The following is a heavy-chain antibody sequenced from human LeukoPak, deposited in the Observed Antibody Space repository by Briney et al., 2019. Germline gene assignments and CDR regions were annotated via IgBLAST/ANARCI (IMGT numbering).Heavy chain of an antibody. CDR1: GGSFSGYY. CDR3: AGGIAARQLYYYYYGMDV. Sequence: SETLSLTCAVYGGSFSGYYWSWIRQPPGKGLEWIGEINHSGSTNYNLSLKSRVTISVDTSKNQFSLKLSSVTAADTAVYYCAGGIAARQLYYYYYGMDVWGQGTTVTVSS. V-gene: IGHV4-34*01. D-gene: IGHD6-6*01. J-gene: IGHJ6*02. CDR2: INHSGST.